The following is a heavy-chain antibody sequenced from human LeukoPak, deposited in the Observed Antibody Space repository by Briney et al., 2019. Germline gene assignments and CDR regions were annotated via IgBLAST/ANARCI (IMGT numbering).Heavy chain of an antibody. Sequence: PGGSLRLSCTASGFTFSTYWMHWVRQAPGKGLMWVSRVNGDGSSTVYADSVKGRFTISRDNAKNTLYLQMNGLRAEDTAVYYCTRDQSPAHFWGQGTLVTVSS. D-gene: IGHD6-25*01. CDR2: VNGDGSST. V-gene: IGHV3-74*01. J-gene: IGHJ4*02. CDR1: GFTFSTYW. CDR3: TRDQSPAHF.